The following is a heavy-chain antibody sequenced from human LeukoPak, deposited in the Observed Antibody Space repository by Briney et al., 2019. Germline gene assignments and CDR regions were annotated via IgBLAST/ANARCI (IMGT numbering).Heavy chain of an antibody. V-gene: IGHV4-30-4*07. CDR3: ARVTGYIVEDYFDC. CDR2: IYYSGST. Sequence: PSQTLSLTCAVSGGSISSGGYSWSWIRQPPGKGLEWIGYIYYSGSTYYNPSLKSRVTISVDTSKNQFSLRLSSVTAADTAVYYCARVTGYIVEDYFDCWGQGTLVTVSS. CDR1: GGSISSGGYS. D-gene: IGHD3-22*01. J-gene: IGHJ4*02.